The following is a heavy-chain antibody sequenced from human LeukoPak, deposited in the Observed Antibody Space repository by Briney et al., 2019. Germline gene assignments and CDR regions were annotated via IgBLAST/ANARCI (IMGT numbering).Heavy chain of an antibody. CDR1: GGTFSSYA. D-gene: IGHD1-7*01. Sequence: ASVKVSCRASGGTFSSYAISWVRQAPGQGLEWMGGIIPIFGTANYAQKFQGRVTITTDESTSTAYMELSSLRSEDTAVYYCARGITGTTSDYYYYYYMDVWGKGTTVTVSS. J-gene: IGHJ6*03. V-gene: IGHV1-69*05. CDR2: IIPIFGTA. CDR3: ARGITGTTSDYYYYYYMDV.